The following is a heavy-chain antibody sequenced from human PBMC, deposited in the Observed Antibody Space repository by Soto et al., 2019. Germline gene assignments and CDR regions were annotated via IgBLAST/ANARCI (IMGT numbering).Heavy chain of an antibody. D-gene: IGHD1-1*01. CDR2: ISGSGGST. CDR1: GFTFSSYA. V-gene: IGHV3-23*01. CDR3: AKVVVPFRASGNDFDY. Sequence: GGSLRLSCAASGFTFSSYAMSWVRQAPGKGLEWVSAISGSGGSTYYADSVKGRFSISRDNSKNTLYLQMNSLRAEDTAVYYCAKVVVPFRASGNDFDYWGQGTLVTVSS. J-gene: IGHJ4*02.